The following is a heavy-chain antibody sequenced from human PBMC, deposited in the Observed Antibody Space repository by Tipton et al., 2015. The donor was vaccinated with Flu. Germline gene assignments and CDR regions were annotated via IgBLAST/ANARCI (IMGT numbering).Heavy chain of an antibody. D-gene: IGHD6-13*01. CDR2: INPNSGGT. Sequence: QSGAEVKKPGASVKVSCKASGYTFTGYYMHWVRQAPGQGLEWMGWINPNSGGTNYAQKFQGRVTMTRDTSISTAYMELSRLRSDDTAVYYCARDRDRKMAAALNWFDPWGQGTLVTASA. V-gene: IGHV1-2*02. J-gene: IGHJ5*02. CDR3: ARDRDRKMAAALNWFDP. CDR1: GYTFTGYY.